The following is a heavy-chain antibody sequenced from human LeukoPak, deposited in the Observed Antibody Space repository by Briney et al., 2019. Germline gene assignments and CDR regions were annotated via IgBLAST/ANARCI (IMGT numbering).Heavy chain of an antibody. CDR2: IYSGGST. Sequence: PGGSLRPSCAASGFAVSSNYMSWVRQAPGKGLEWVSVIYSGGSTYYADSVKGRFTISRDNSKNTLYLQMNSLRAEDTAVYYCATISYENAFDIWGQGTMVTVSS. CDR1: GFAVSSNY. D-gene: IGHD3-3*01. CDR3: ATISYENAFDI. V-gene: IGHV3-53*01. J-gene: IGHJ3*02.